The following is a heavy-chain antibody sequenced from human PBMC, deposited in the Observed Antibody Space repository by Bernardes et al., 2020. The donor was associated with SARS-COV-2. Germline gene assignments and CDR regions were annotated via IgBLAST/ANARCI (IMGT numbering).Heavy chain of an antibody. V-gene: IGHV4-59*08. CDR2: IYYSGST. CDR3: ASSPGGWLFSPQYYYYYYMDV. D-gene: IGHD3-22*01. CDR1: GGSISSYY. Sequence: SETLSLTCTVSGGSISSYYWSWIRQPPGKGLEWIGYIYYSGSTNYNPSLKSRVTISVDTSKNQFSLKLSSVTAADTAVYYCASSPGGWLFSPQYYYYYYMDVWGKGTTVTVSS. J-gene: IGHJ6*03.